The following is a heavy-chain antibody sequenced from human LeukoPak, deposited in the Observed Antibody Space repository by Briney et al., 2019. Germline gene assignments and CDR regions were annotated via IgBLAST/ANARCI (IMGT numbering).Heavy chain of an antibody. CDR2: INPNNGGT. V-gene: IGHV1-2*02. J-gene: IGHJ4*02. Sequence: GASVKVSCKASGYTFTGYYMHWVRQAPGQGLEWVGWINPNNGGTNYAQKFQGRVTMTRDTSISTAYMELSRLRSDDTAVYYCARVGSGSYYLLYWGQGTLVTVSS. CDR3: ARVGSGSYYLLY. D-gene: IGHD1-26*01. CDR1: GYTFTGYY.